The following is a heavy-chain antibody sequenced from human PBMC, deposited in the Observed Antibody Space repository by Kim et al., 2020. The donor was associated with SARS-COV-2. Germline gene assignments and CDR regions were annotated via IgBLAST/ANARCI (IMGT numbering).Heavy chain of an antibody. J-gene: IGHJ4*02. CDR1: GYTFTGYY. CDR3: ARDLGPGLKQTLDETIFDY. Sequence: ASVKVSCKASGYTFTGYYMHWVRQAPGQGLEWMGWINPNSGGTNYAQKFQGRVTMTRDTSISTAYMELSRLRSDDTAVYYCARDLGPGLKQTLDETIFDYWGQGTLVTVSS. D-gene: IGHD3-10*02. CDR2: INPNSGGT. V-gene: IGHV1-2*02.